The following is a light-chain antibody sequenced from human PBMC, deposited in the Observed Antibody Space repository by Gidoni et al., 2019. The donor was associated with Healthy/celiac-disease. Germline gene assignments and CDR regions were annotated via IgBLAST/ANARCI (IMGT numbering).Light chain of an antibody. J-gene: IGKJ1*01. V-gene: IGKV1D-8*02. CDR2: AAS. Sequence: AIWMTQSPSLLSASTGDRVTISCRMRQGMSSYLAWYQQKPGKAPELLIYAASTLQSGVPSRFSCSESGTDFTLTISCLQSEDFATDYCQQYYSFPWTFGQGTKVEIK. CDR3: QQYYSFPWT. CDR1: QGMSSY.